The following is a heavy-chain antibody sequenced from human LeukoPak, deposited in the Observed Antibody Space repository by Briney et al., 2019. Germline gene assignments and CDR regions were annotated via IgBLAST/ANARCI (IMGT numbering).Heavy chain of an antibody. Sequence: GGSLRLSCAASGFTVSSNYMSWVRQAPGKGLEWVSVIYSGGSTYYADSVKGRFTISRDNSKNTLYLQMNSLRAEDTAVYYCARHGGTSGYLYYFDYWGQGTLVTVSS. CDR3: ARHGGTSGYLYYFDY. J-gene: IGHJ4*02. CDR2: IYSGGST. D-gene: IGHD3-22*01. V-gene: IGHV3-66*04. CDR1: GFTVSSNY.